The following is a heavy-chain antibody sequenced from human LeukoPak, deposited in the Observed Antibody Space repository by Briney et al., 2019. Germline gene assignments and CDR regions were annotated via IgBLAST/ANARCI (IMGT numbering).Heavy chain of an antibody. J-gene: IGHJ4*02. Sequence: GGTLRLSRAASGFTFSSNWMHWVRQAPGKGLVWVSRINEDGSTTNYADSVKGRSTIFRDNAKNTLYLQMNSLRAEDTAVYYCVRDLGGRSGHWGQGTLVTVSS. D-gene: IGHD1-26*01. CDR1: GFTFSSNW. V-gene: IGHV3-74*01. CDR2: INEDGSTT. CDR3: VRDLGGRSGH.